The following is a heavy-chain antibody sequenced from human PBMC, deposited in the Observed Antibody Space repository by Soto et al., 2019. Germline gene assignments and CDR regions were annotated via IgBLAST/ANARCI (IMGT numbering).Heavy chain of an antibody. J-gene: IGHJ4*02. V-gene: IGHV4-39*01. CDR2: IYYSGST. Sequence: SETLSLTCTVSGGSISSSSYYWGWIRQPPGKGLEWIGSIYYSGSTYYNPSLKSRVTISVDTSKNQFSLKLSSVTAADTAVYYCARQTIRNPLRTFHFDYWGQGTLVTVSS. CDR1: GGSISSSSYY. D-gene: IGHD3-16*01. CDR3: ARQTIRNPLRTFHFDY.